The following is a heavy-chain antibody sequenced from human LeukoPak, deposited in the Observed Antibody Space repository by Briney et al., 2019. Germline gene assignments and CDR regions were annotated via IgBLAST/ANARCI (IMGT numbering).Heavy chain of an antibody. J-gene: IGHJ4*02. V-gene: IGHV3-7*04. D-gene: IGHD5/OR15-5a*01. CDR1: GFTFSTYW. CDR3: ARGVYYFGS. Sequence: GGSLRLSCVASGFTFSTYWMTWVRQAPGKGLEWVAYMKEDGSEIYYLDSVKGRFTISRDNAKKSLYLQMSSLIAEDTAVYYCARGVYYFGSWGQGTLVTVSS. CDR2: MKEDGSEI.